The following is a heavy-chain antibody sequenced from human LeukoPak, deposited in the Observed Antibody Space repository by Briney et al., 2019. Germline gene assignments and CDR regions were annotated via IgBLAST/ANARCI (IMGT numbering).Heavy chain of an antibody. CDR1: GGSLSGSY. J-gene: IGHJ4*02. V-gene: IGHV4-34*01. D-gene: IGHD2/OR15-2a*01. Sequence: SETLSLTCAVYGGSLSGSYCTWIRQPPEKGLEWIGEINHSGRTNYNPSLESRATISVDTSNNQFSLKLSSVTAADTAVYYCARDPCSTINCPLRFWGQGTLVTVFS. CDR2: INHSGRT. CDR3: ARDPCSTINCPLRF.